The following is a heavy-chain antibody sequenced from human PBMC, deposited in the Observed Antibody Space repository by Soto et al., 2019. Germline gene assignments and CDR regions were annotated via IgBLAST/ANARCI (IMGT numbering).Heavy chain of an antibody. CDR3: ARRLGYCSGGSCS. D-gene: IGHD2-15*01. V-gene: IGHV3-53*01. CDR1: GFSVSGSY. J-gene: IGHJ5*02. CDR2: ISSDGGT. Sequence: SLRLSCAASGFSVSGSYMSWVRQAPGKGLEWVSVISSDGGTYYADSVKGRFTISRDNSRNTLYLQMDSLRAEDTAIYYCARRLGYCSGGSCSWGQGTLVTVSS.